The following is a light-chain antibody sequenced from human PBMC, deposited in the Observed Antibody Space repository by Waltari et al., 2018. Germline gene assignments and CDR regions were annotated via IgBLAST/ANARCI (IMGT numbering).Light chain of an antibody. CDR3: SSFAGSNNV. J-gene: IGLJ1*01. CDR2: EVT. CDR1: NSDIGLYNY. Sequence: ALTQPPSASGSPGESVTISCTGTNSDIGLYNYVSWYQQHPGKAPKLMIYEVTKRPSGVPDRFSGSKSGNTASLTVSGLQTDDEADYFCSSFAGSNNVFGSGTKVTVL. V-gene: IGLV2-8*01.